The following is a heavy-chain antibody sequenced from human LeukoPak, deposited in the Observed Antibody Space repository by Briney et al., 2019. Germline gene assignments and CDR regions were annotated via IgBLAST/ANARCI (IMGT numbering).Heavy chain of an antibody. Sequence: GGSLRLSCAASGFTFSSYSMNWVRQAPGKGLEWVSSISSSSSYIYYADSVKGRFTISRDNAKNSLYLQMNSPRAEDTAVYYCARDSRQLPFSYWGQGTLVTVSS. V-gene: IGHV3-21*01. D-gene: IGHD2-2*01. CDR3: ARDSRQLPFSY. J-gene: IGHJ4*02. CDR2: ISSSSSYI. CDR1: GFTFSSYS.